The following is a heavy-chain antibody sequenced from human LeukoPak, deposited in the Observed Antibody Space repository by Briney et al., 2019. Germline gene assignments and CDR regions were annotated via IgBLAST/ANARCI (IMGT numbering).Heavy chain of an antibody. D-gene: IGHD3-22*01. CDR3: ARGPYYDSSGSSLDY. CDR2: ISYDGSNK. V-gene: IGHV3-30-3*01. J-gene: IGHJ4*02. Sequence: GRSLRLSCAASGFTFSSYAMHWVRQAPGKGLEWVAVISYDGSNKYYAGSVKGRFTISRDNSKNTLYLQMNSLRAEDTAVYYCARGPYYDSSGSSLDYWGQGTLVTVSS. CDR1: GFTFSSYA.